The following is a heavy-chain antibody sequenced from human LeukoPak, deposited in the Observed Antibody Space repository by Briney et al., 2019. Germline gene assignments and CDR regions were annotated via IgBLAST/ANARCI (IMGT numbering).Heavy chain of an antibody. CDR2: MCGDGRI. J-gene: IGHJ6*02. V-gene: IGHV3-53*01. D-gene: IGHD3-22*01. CDR1: GFTVSVYY. CDR3: ARAPPYYYDSRGYHYERGNYHYGTDV. Sequence: QPGGSLRLYCSVSGFTVSVYYMSWVRQAPGKGLEWVSLMCGDGRIYYADSVRGRFTISRDISSNTLSLEMSSLRAEDTARYYCARAPPYYYDSRGYHYERGNYHYGTDVWGQGTTVTVSS.